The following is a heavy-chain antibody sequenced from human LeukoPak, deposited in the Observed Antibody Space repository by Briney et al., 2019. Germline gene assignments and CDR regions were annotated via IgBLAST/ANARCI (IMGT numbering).Heavy chain of an antibody. CDR2: IYYSGST. V-gene: IGHV4-39*07. Sequence: SETLSLTCTVSGGSISSSSSYWGWIRQPPGKGLEWIGNIYYSGSTYYTPSLKSRVTMSVDTSKNQFSLKLSSVTAADTAVYYCARDDFSVFDPWGQGTLVTVSS. J-gene: IGHJ5*02. CDR1: GGSISSSSSY. D-gene: IGHD2-21*02. CDR3: ARDDFSVFDP.